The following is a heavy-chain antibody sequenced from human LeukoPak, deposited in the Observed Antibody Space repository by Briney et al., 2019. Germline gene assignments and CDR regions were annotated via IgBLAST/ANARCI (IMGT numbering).Heavy chain of an antibody. J-gene: IGHJ4*02. CDR3: ARDGAVAGIDY. D-gene: IGHD6-19*01. CDR1: GGSISSYY. CDR2: IYYSGST. V-gene: IGHV4-59*01. Sequence: SETLSLTCTVSGGSISSYYWSWIRQPPGKGLEWIGYIYYSGSTNYNPSLKSRVTISVDTSKNQFSLKLSSVTAADTAVYYCARDGAVAGIDYWGQGTLVTVSS.